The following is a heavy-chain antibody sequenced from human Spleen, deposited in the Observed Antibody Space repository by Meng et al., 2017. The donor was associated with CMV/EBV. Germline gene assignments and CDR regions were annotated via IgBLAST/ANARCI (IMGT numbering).Heavy chain of an antibody. Sequence: GGSLRLSCAASGFTLTNFWMHWVRQPPGKVLVWLSRINSDGSIINSADSVKGRFTISRDNAENTLYLEMNSLRVEDSAVYYCARGGYRSDYYDSTGYSIWGQGILVTVSS. J-gene: IGHJ4*02. CDR1: GFTLTNFW. D-gene: IGHD3-22*01. CDR3: ARGGYRSDYYDSTGYSI. V-gene: IGHV3-74*01. CDR2: INSDGSII.